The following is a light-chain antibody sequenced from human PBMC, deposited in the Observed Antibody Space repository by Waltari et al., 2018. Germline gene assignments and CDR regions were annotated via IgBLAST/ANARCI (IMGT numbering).Light chain of an antibody. CDR1: SLRSYY. J-gene: IGLJ2*01. Sequence: SSELTQDPAVSVAMGQTVRIKCQGDSLRSYYASWYQPRPGQAPILVMYDKNNRPSGVPDRFSGSSSHNTASVTITGAQAEDEASYYCHSRDASGVAGSFGGGTKLTVL. CDR2: DKN. V-gene: IGLV3-19*01. CDR3: HSRDASGVAGS.